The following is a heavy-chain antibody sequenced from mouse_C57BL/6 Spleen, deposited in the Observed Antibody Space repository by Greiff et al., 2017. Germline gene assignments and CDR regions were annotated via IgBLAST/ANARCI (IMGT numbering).Heavy chain of an antibody. J-gene: IGHJ2*01. CDR2: IDPSDSYT. D-gene: IGHD1-1*01. V-gene: IGHV1-69*01. CDR1: GYTFTSYW. Sequence: VQLQQPGAELVMPGASVKLSCKASGYTFTSYWMHWVKQRPGQGLEWIGEIDPSDSYTNYNQKFKGKSTLTVDKSSSTAYMQLSSLTSEDSAVYCCARRTVVALDYWGQGTTLTVSS. CDR3: ARRTVVALDY.